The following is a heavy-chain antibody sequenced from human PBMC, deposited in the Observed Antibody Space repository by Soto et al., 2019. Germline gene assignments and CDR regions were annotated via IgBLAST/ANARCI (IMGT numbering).Heavy chain of an antibody. CDR1: GLTISSYW. CDR2: INGDGSST. J-gene: IGHJ4*02. Sequence: EVQLVESGGGLVQPGESLRLSCVVSGLTISSYWMHWVRQAPGKGLVWVSRINGDGSSTNYADSVKGRFTISRDNAKNTLYLEVNTLRGEDTAVYYCAVSVAGPTVIAYWGQGTLVTVSS. V-gene: IGHV3-74*01. D-gene: IGHD6-19*01. CDR3: AVSVAGPTVIAY.